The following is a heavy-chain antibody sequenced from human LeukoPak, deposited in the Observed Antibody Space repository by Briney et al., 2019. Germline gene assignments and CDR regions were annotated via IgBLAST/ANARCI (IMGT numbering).Heavy chain of an antibody. Sequence: ASVKFSCKASGYTFTSYAMNWVRQAPGQGLEWMGWINTNTGNPTYAQGFTGRFVFSLDTSVSTAYLQISSLKAEDTAVYYCASLGVVAATVLSLWGQGTMVTVSS. CDR3: ASLGVVAATVLSL. D-gene: IGHD2-15*01. V-gene: IGHV7-4-1*02. J-gene: IGHJ3*01. CDR2: INTNTGNP. CDR1: GYTFTSYA.